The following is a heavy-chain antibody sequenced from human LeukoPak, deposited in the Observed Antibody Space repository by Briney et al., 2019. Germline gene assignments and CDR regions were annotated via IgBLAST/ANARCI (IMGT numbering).Heavy chain of an antibody. CDR1: GFTFSSYW. D-gene: IGHD6-19*01. CDR2: IKQDGSEK. V-gene: IGHV3-7*03. J-gene: IGHJ4*02. CDR3: ARRSGVAVAGAFDY. Sequence: PGGSLRLSRAASGFTFSSYWMSWVRQAPGKGLEWVANIKQDGSEKYYVDSVKGRFTISRDNAKNSLYLQMNSLRAEDTAVYFCARRSGVAVAGAFDYWGQGTLVTVSS.